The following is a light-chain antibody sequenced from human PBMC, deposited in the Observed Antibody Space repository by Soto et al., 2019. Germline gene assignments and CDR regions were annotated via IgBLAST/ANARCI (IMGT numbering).Light chain of an antibody. CDR3: QQYDNWPPFT. Sequence: EIVMTQSPATLSVSPGERATLSCRASQSVGSHLAWYQQRPGQAPRLLIYGALYRATGIPARFSGSGSGTDFTLTISSPQSEDFAVYYCQQYDNWPPFTFGPGTKVDIK. J-gene: IGKJ3*01. V-gene: IGKV3-15*01. CDR1: QSVGSH. CDR2: GAL.